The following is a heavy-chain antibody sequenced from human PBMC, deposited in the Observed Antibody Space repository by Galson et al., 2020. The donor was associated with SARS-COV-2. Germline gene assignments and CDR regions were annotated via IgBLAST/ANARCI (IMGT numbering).Heavy chain of an antibody. CDR3: ATAPGIAAAGTGWFDP. V-gene: IGHV1-24*01. D-gene: IGHD6-13*01. CDR2: FDPEDGET. J-gene: IGHJ5*02. Sequence: ASVTVYCKVSGYTLTELSMHWVRQAPGKGPEWMGGFDPEDGETIYAQKFQGRVTMTEDTSTDTAYTELSSLRSEDTAVYYCATAPGIAAAGTGWFDPWGQGTLVTVSS. CDR1: GYTLTELS.